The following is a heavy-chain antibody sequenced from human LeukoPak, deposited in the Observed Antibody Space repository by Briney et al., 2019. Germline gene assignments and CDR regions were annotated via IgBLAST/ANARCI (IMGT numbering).Heavy chain of an antibody. V-gene: IGHV4-59*01. CDR3: ARDTSGYYGRYEH. D-gene: IGHD3-3*01. J-gene: IGHJ4*02. CDR1: GASIRNKF. CDR2: ISYTGTT. Sequence: SETLSLTCDVSGASIRNKFWSWLRHPPGKALEWIGYISYTGTTNYNPSLQSRVTISVDTSKNQLSLKLISMTAADTVVYYCARDTSGYYGRYEHWGQGTLVTVSS.